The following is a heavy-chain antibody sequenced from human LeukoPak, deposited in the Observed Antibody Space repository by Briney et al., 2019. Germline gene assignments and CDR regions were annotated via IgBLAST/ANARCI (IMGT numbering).Heavy chain of an antibody. J-gene: IGHJ2*01. CDR3: ARDQGDSSSWYDHWYFDL. Sequence: SETLSLTCTVSGGSISSYYWSWIRQPAGKGLEWIGRIYSSGITYYSHSLGSRVTMSVDTSKNQFSLKLSSVTAADTAVYYCARDQGDSSSWYDHWYFDLWGRGTLVTVSS. D-gene: IGHD6-13*01. CDR2: IYSSGIT. CDR1: GGSISSYY. V-gene: IGHV4-4*07.